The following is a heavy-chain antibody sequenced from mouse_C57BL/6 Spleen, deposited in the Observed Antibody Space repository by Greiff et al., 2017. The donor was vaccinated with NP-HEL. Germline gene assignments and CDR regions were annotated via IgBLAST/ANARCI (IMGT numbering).Heavy chain of an antibody. CDR3: ARSPTVVAEFDY. J-gene: IGHJ2*01. V-gene: IGHV1-18*01. D-gene: IGHD1-1*01. Sequence: VQLQQSGPELVKPGASVKIPCKASGYTFTDYNMDWVKQSHGKSLEWIGDINPNNGGTIYNQKFKGKATLTVDKSSSTAYMELRSLTSEDTAVYYCARSPTVVAEFDYWGQGTTLTVSS. CDR1: GYTFTDYN. CDR2: INPNNGGT.